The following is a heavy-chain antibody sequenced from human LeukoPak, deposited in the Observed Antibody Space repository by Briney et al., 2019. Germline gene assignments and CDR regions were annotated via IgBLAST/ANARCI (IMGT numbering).Heavy chain of an antibody. V-gene: IGHV5-51*01. Sequence: GESLKMSCQASGYRFNTYWIGWVRRTPEKGLEWIGIVYPANSDTRYSPSFRGQVTISADMSITTAYLQWGSLKASDTAIYYCVRQADGGSSYDYWGQGTLVTVSS. J-gene: IGHJ4*02. CDR1: GYRFNTYW. CDR3: VRQADGGSSYDY. D-gene: IGHD6-6*01. CDR2: VYPANSDT.